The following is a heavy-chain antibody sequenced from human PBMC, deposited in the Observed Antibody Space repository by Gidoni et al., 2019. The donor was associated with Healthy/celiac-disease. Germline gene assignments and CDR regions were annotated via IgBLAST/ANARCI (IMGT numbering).Heavy chain of an antibody. CDR1: GFTFSSYA. D-gene: IGHD2-21*02. J-gene: IGHJ4*02. CDR2: ISGSGGST. CDR3: AKSRAIVVVTARLFDY. Sequence: EVQLLESGGGLVQPGGSMRLSCAASGFTFSSYAMSWVRQAPGKGLEWVSAISGSGGSTYYADSVKGRFTISRDNSKNTLYLQMNSLRAEDTAVYYCAKSRAIVVVTARLFDYWGQGTLVTVSS. V-gene: IGHV3-23*01.